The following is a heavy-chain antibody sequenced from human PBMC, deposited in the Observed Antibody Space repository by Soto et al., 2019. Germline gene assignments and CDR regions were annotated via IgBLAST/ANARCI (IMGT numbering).Heavy chain of an antibody. D-gene: IGHD6-19*01. Sequence: QVQLVQSGAEVKKPGSSVKVSCKASGGTFSSYTISWVRQAPGPGLEWMGRIIPILGIANYAQKFQGRVTITADKSTSTAYMELSSLRSEDTAVYYCARDRIAVAGGFDYWGQGTLVTVSS. CDR2: IIPILGIA. CDR3: ARDRIAVAGGFDY. CDR1: GGTFSSYT. J-gene: IGHJ4*02. V-gene: IGHV1-69*08.